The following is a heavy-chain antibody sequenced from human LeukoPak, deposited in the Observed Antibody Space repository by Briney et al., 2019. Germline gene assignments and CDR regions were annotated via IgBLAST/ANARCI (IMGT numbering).Heavy chain of an antibody. D-gene: IGHD2-2*01. CDR1: GGSISSGGYS. J-gene: IGHJ4*02. Sequence: PSQTLSLTCAVSGGSISSGGYSWSWIRQPPGKGLEWIGYIYHSGSTYYNPSLKSRVTISVDRSKNQFSLKLSSVTAADTAVYYCARGGCEGSSTSCHFMLFHFDYWGQGTLVTVSS. V-gene: IGHV4-30-2*01. CDR3: ARGGCEGSSTSCHFMLFHFDY. CDR2: IYHSGST.